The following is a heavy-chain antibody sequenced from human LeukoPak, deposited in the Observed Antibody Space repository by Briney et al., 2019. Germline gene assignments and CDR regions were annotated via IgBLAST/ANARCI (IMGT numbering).Heavy chain of an antibody. CDR2: IWYDGSNK. V-gene: IGHV3-33*08. Sequence: GGSLRLSCAASGFTFSSYAMSWVRQAPGKGLEWVAVIWYDGSNKYYADSVKGRFTISRDNSKNTLYLQMNSLRAEDTAVYYCARGDSSGYYYPPSYYFDYWGQGTLVTVSS. CDR1: GFTFSSYA. J-gene: IGHJ4*02. D-gene: IGHD3-22*01. CDR3: ARGDSSGYYYPPSYYFDY.